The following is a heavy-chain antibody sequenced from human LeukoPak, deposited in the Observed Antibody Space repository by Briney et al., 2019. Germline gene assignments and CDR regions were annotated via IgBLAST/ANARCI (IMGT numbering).Heavy chain of an antibody. V-gene: IGHV3-48*01. CDR1: GFTFSSYS. J-gene: IGHJ4*02. D-gene: IGHD3-3*02. CDR3: ARDEHFWSGYRQDY. Sequence: PGGSLRLSCVASGFTFSSYSMNWVRQAPGEGLEWVSYISSLSGTIYYADSVKGRFTISRDNAKNSLYLQMDSLRAEDTAVYYCARDEHFWSGYRQDYWGQGTLVTVSS. CDR2: ISSLSGTI.